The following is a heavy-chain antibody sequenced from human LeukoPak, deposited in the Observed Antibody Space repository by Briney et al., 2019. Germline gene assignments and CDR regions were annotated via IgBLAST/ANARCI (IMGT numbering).Heavy chain of an antibody. D-gene: IGHD1-14*01. CDR1: DDSITMYY. CDR2: VDHTGST. V-gene: IGHV4-59*01. J-gene: IGHJ4*02. Sequence: SETLSLTCTVSDDSITMYYWTWIRQPPGKGLEWIGYVDHTGSTKFNPSLNGRVSISRDTSKNLFSLRLRSVTAADTAVYYCARTTPYSDFDYWGQGTLVTVSS. CDR3: ARTTPYSDFDY.